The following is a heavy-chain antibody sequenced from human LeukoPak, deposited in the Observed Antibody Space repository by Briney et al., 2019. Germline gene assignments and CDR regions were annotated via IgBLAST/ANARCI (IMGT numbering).Heavy chain of an antibody. V-gene: IGHV3-30-3*01. J-gene: IGHJ6*02. CDR1: GFTFSSYA. CDR3: VRQLLWFGGYYGMDV. Sequence: GGSLRLSCAASGFTFSSYAMHWVRQAPGKGLEWVAVISYDGSNKYYADSVKGRFTISRDNSKNTLYLQMNSLRAEDTAVCYCVRQLLWFGGYYGMDVWGQGTTVTVSS. CDR2: ISYDGSNK. D-gene: IGHD3-10*01.